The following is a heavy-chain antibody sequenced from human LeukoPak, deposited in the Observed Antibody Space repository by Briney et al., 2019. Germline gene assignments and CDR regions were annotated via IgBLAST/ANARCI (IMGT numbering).Heavy chain of an antibody. CDR2: MKQDGSEK. CDR1: GFTFSSYW. D-gene: IGHD3-16*02. V-gene: IGHV3-7*01. J-gene: IGHJ3*02. CDR3: ARRLRGGYTNAFDI. Sequence: PGGSLRLSCAASGFTFSSYWMSWVRQAPGKGLEWVANMKQDGSEKYYVDSVKGRFTISRDNAKNSLYLQMNSLRAEDTAVYYCARRLRGGYTNAFDIWGQGTMVTVSS.